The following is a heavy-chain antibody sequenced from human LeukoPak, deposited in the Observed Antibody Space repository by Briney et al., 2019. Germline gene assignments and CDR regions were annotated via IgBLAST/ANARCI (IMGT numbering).Heavy chain of an antibody. CDR2: INHSGST. CDR3: ARVKDPGGYYYYYYMDV. J-gene: IGHJ6*03. Sequence: SETLSLTCAVYGGSFSGYYWSWIRQPPGKGLEWIGEINHSGSTNDNLSLKSRVTISVETCKNQYALKVGSVNAADTAMYYCARVKDPGGYYYYYYMDVWGKGTTVTVSS. CDR1: GGSFSGYY. D-gene: IGHD3-16*01. V-gene: IGHV4-34*01.